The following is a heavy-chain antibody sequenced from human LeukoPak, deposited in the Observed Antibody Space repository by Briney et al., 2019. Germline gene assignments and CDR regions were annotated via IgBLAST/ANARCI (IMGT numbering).Heavy chain of an antibody. J-gene: IGHJ6*02. Sequence: GGSLRLSCVVSGITLSNYGMSWVRQAPGKGLEWVAGISDRGGSTNYADSVKGRFTISRDNSKNTLYLQMNSLRAEDTAVYYCARDRATYYYGMDVWGQGTTVTVSS. D-gene: IGHD3-10*01. CDR2: ISDRGGST. CDR3: ARDRATYYYGMDV. CDR1: GITLSNYG. V-gene: IGHV3-23*01.